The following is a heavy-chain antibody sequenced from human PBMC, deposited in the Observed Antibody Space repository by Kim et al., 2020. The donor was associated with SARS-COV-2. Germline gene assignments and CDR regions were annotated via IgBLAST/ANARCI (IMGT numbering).Heavy chain of an antibody. CDR1: GFTFSSYA. V-gene: IGHV3-30-3*01. J-gene: IGHJ4*02. D-gene: IGHD2-2*02. Sequence: GGSLRLSCAASGFTFSSYAMHWVRQAPGKGLEWVAVISYDGSNKYYADSVKGRFTISRDNSKNTLYLQMNSLRAEDTAVYYCASDAPWPYRTIDYWGQGTLVTVSS. CDR3: ASDAPWPYRTIDY. CDR2: ISYDGSNK.